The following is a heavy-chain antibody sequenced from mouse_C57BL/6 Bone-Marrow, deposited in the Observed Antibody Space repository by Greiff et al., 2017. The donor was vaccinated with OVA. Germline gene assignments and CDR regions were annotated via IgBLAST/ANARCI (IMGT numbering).Heavy chain of an antibody. J-gene: IGHJ2*01. CDR3: TRTFFDY. Sequence: EVKLVESGAELVRPGASVKLSCTASGFTIKDDYMHWVKQRPEQGLEWIGWIDPENGDTEYASKFQGKATITADTSSNTAYLQLSSLTSEDTAVYYWTRTFFDYWGQGTTLTVTA. CDR2: IDPENGDT. CDR1: GFTIKDDY. V-gene: IGHV14-4*01.